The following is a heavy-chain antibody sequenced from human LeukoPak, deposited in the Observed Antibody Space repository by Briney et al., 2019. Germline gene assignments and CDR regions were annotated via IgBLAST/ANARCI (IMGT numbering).Heavy chain of an antibody. V-gene: IGHV3-21*01. CDR2: ISSSSYI. CDR1: GFTFSSYS. CDR3: AREMATIKGYFDL. J-gene: IGHJ2*01. Sequence: GGSLRLSRAASGFTFSSYSMNWVRQAPGKGLEWVSSISSSSYIYYADSVKGRFTISRDNAKNSLYLQMNSLRAEDTAVYYCAREMATIKGYFDLWGRGTLVTVSS. D-gene: IGHD5-24*01.